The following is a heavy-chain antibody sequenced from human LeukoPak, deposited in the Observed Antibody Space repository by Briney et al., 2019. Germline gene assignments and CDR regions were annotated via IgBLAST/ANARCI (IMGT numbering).Heavy chain of an antibody. Sequence: GGSLRLTCAASGFTFSSFAMSWVRQAPGKGLEWVSTISGGGITTYYADSAKGRFTISRDNSKNTLYLQMNSLTAEDTAVYYCPRQSYASGWNPFDYWGQGILVTVSS. CDR2: ISGGGITT. CDR3: PRQSYASGWNPFDY. CDR1: GFTFSSFA. J-gene: IGHJ4*02. D-gene: IGHD6-19*01. V-gene: IGHV3-23*01.